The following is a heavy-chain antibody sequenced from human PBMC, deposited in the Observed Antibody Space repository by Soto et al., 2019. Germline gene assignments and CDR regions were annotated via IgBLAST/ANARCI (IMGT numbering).Heavy chain of an antibody. CDR3: ARERPDGARLDP. Sequence: QVQLQESGPGLVXXSXXXSLTXTVXXXSIXXGDYYWSWIRQPPGKGLEWIGYIYYSGSTYYNPSLKSRVTISVDTSKNQFSLKLSSVTAADTAVYYCARERPDGARLDPWGQGTLVTVSS. CDR2: IYYSGST. V-gene: IGHV4-30-4*01. CDR1: XXSIXXGDYY. J-gene: IGHJ5*02. D-gene: IGHD6-6*01.